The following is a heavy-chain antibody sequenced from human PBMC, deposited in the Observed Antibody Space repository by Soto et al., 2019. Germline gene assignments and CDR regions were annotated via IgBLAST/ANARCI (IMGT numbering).Heavy chain of an antibody. CDR2: ISYDGSNK. D-gene: IGHD4-17*01. CDR1: GFTFSNYG. Sequence: GGSLRLSCAASGFTFSNYGMHWVRQAPGKGLEWVAVISYDGSNKYYADSVKGRFTISRDNSKNTLYLQMNSLRAEDTAVYYCARSPAYGDYANLDTWGQGTLVTVSS. V-gene: IGHV3-30*03. J-gene: IGHJ5*02. CDR3: ARSPAYGDYANLDT.